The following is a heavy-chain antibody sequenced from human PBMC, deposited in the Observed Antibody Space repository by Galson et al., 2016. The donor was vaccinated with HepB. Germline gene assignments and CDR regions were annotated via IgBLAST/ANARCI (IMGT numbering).Heavy chain of an antibody. J-gene: IGHJ4*02. CDR1: GFTFNAHW. Sequence: SLRLSCAASGFTFNAHWMNWVRQAPGKGLEWVANIRGDGIVSYYAESVRGRFTISRDNAKNSLYLQMNGLRVDETAVYDCPREMTGSYFDWGQGTLVTVSS. CDR3: PREMTGSYFD. V-gene: IGHV3-7*01. D-gene: IGHD3-10*01. CDR2: IRGDGIVS.